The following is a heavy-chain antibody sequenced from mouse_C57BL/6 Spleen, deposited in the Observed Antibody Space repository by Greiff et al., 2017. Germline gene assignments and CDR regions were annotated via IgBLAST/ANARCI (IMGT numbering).Heavy chain of an antibody. J-gene: IGHJ2*01. CDR2: INPHYGTT. Sequence: EVQLQQSGPELVKPGASVKISCKASGYSFTDYNMNWVKPSNGKSLEWIGVINPHYGTTSYNQKFKGKAKLTAVTSASTAYMELSSLTNEDSAVYYCTKCTTVVPFDYWGQGTTLTVSS. V-gene: IGHV1-39*01. D-gene: IGHD1-1*01. CDR1: GYSFTDYN. CDR3: TKCTTVVPFDY.